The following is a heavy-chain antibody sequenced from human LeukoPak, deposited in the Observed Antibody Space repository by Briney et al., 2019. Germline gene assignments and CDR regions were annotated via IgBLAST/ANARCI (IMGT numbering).Heavy chain of an antibody. CDR3: ARVGGLWFGELLGDLYYYYGMDV. CDR1: GYTFTSYG. D-gene: IGHD3-10*01. J-gene: IGHJ6*04. V-gene: IGHV1-18*04. CDR2: TSAYNGNT. Sequence: GASETVSCKPSGYTFTSYGIRWVRQAPGPGLEWMGWTSAYNGNTNYAQKLQGRVTMTTDTSTSTAYMELRRLRSDDTAVYYCARVGGLWFGELLGDLYYYYGMDVWGKGTTVTVSS.